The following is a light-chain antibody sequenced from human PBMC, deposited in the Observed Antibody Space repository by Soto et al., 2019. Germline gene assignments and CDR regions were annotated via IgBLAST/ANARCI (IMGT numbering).Light chain of an antibody. CDR3: QQYEDYSLLS. CDR2: KAS. Sequence: DIQLTQSPSTLSASVGDRVSITCRASQNVHSWLAWYQQKSGKAPKLLIYKASNLESGVPSRFSGSGSGTEFTLTISSLQPDDFATYYCQQYEDYSLLSFGGGTKVDIK. J-gene: IGKJ4*01. V-gene: IGKV1-5*03. CDR1: QNVHSW.